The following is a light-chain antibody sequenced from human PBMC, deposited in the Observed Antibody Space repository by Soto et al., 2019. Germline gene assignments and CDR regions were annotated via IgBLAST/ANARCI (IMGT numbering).Light chain of an antibody. J-gene: IGKJ4*01. CDR1: QSVSSN. Sequence: EIVMTQSPATLSVSPGERATLSCRASQSVSSNLAWYQQKPGQAPRLLIYGASTRATGIPARFSDSASRTELTLTISSLQSEDFAVYYCQQYNNWSPLTFGGGTKVEIK. V-gene: IGKV3-15*01. CDR3: QQYNNWSPLT. CDR2: GAS.